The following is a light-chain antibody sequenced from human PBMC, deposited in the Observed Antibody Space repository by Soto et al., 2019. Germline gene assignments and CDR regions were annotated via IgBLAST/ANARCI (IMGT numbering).Light chain of an antibody. CDR1: RTINTY. CDR2: GAS. V-gene: IGKV1-39*01. CDR3: QQTYSDIS. Sequence: DVRMTQSPSSLSASVGDTISVTCRASRTINTYLNWFQQKPGEPPRLLIYGASTLHDGVPSRFSGSGSGADFTFTISGLQPEDFASYHCQQTYSDISFGGGTKVDIK. J-gene: IGKJ4*01.